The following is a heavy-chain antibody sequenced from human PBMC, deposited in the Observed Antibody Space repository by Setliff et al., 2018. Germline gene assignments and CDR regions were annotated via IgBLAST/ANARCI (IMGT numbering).Heavy chain of an antibody. V-gene: IGHV3-7*01. CDR2: IKQDGSEK. J-gene: IGHJ5*02. D-gene: IGHD1-1*01. Sequence: GGSLRLSCAASGFTFSSYWMSWVRQAPGKGLEWVANIKQDGSEKYYVDSVKGRFTISRDNAKNSLYLQMNSLRAEDTAVYYCARVREANWNPWANWFDPWGQGTLVTVSS. CDR3: ARVREANWNPWANWFDP. CDR1: GFTFSSYW.